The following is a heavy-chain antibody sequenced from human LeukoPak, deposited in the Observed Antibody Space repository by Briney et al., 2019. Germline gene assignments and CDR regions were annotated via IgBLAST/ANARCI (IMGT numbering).Heavy chain of an antibody. CDR1: GFTFSSYW. V-gene: IGHV3-7*01. CDR3: ARGRNLAV. J-gene: IGHJ6*02. CDR2: IKEDGSEK. Sequence: GGSLRLSCAASGFTFSSYWMSWVRQALGKGLEWVANIKEDGSEKYYVDSVKGRFTISRDNAKKPLFLQMNSLRVEDTAVYYCARGRNLAVWGQGTTVTVSS.